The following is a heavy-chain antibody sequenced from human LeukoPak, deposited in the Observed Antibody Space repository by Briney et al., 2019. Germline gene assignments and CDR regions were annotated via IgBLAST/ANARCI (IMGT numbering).Heavy chain of an antibody. D-gene: IGHD1-26*01. J-gene: IGHJ4*02. Sequence: SETLSLTCTVSGDTISSSDFHWGWLPQPPGKGLVWIFTISYSGSTYYNPALHSQITIYEHTTKNQFSLVLGPVTGADTAVYYCARGSRRLADFHFWGQGTLVTVSS. V-gene: IGHV4-39*01. CDR2: ISYSGST. CDR3: ARGSRRLADFHF. CDR1: GDTISSSDFH.